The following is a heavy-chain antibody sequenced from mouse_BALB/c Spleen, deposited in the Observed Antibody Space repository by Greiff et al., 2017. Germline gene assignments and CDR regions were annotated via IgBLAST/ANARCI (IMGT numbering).Heavy chain of an antibody. V-gene: IGHV5-4*02. D-gene: IGHD1-2*01. CDR1: GFTFSDYY. Sequence: EVHLVESGGGLVKPGGSLKLSCAASGFTFSDYYMYWVRQTPEKRLEWVATISDGGSYTYYPDSVKGRFTISRDNAKNTLYLQMSSLKSEDTAMYYCARSTTATTAMDYWGQGTSVTVSS. CDR2: ISDGGSYT. J-gene: IGHJ4*01. CDR3: ARSTTATTAMDY.